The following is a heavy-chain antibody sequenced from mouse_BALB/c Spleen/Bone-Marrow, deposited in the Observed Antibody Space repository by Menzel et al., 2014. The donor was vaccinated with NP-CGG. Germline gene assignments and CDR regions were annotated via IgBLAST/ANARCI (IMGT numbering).Heavy chain of an antibody. J-gene: IGHJ4*01. CDR3: ARGARIVMDY. CDR2: IYPGDGDT. V-gene: IGHV1-80*01. CDR1: GYAFSTYW. Sequence: VQVVESGAELVRPESSVKISCKASGYAFSTYWMIWVKQRPGQGLEWIGQIYPGDGDTNYNGKFKGKATLTADKSSSTAYMQLSSLTSEGSAVYFCARGARIVMDYWGQGTSVTVSS.